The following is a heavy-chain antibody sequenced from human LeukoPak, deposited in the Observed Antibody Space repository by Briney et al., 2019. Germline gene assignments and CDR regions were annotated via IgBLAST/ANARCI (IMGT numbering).Heavy chain of an antibody. V-gene: IGHV3-15*01. CDR1: GFTFSNAW. CDR3: TTEAIHYYYHYMDV. CDR2: IKSKTDGGTT. Sequence: GGSLRLSCAASGFTFSNAWMSWVRQAPGKGLEWVGRIKSKTDGGTTGYAAPVKGRFTISRDDSANTLYLQMNSLKTEDTAVYYCTTEAIHYYYHYMDVWGKGTTVTVSS. J-gene: IGHJ6*03. D-gene: IGHD2-2*01.